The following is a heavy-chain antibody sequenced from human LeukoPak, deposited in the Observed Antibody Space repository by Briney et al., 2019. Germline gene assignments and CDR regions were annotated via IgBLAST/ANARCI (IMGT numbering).Heavy chain of an antibody. CDR1: GFTFSDYY. CDR2: ISSSNNPT. D-gene: IGHD1-1*01. Sequence: GGSLRLSCAASGFTFSDYYMSWIRQAPGKGLEWISYISSSNNPTHYADSVKGRFTISRDNAMNSLYLQMSSLRAEDTAVYYCAKVRTGTTTYFDYWGQGTLVTVSS. J-gene: IGHJ4*02. CDR3: AKVRTGTTTYFDY. V-gene: IGHV3-11*05.